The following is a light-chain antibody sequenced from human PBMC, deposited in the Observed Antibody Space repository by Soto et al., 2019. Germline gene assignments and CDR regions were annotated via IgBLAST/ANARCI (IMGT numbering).Light chain of an antibody. CDR2: GAS. CDR3: QQYGSSPRT. Sequence: EIVLTQSPGTLSLSPGERATLSCRASQSVSSSYLAWYQQKRGQAPSLLMYGASRRATGIPERFSGSGSGTDFTLTISRLEPEDFAVYYCQQYGSSPRTFGQVTKLEIK. CDR1: QSVSSSY. J-gene: IGKJ1*01. V-gene: IGKV3-20*01.